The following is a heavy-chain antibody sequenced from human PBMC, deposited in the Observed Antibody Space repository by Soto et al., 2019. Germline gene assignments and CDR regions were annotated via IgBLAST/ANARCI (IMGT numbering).Heavy chain of an antibody. D-gene: IGHD2-21*02. CDR3: ARAGYCGPGCYYYFDY. J-gene: IGHJ4*02. CDR1: GFTFGSYW. V-gene: IGHV3-7*01. Sequence: LRLSCAVSGFTFGSYWMNWVRLIPGKGLEWVGYRKPDGSATYYVDSVKGRFTISRDNAKNSLYLQMNSLRVEDTSVYYCARAGYCGPGCYYYFDYWGQGTLVTVSS. CDR2: RKPDGSAT.